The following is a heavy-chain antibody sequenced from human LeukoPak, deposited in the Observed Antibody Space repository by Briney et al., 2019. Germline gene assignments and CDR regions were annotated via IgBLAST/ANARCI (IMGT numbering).Heavy chain of an antibody. CDR1: GLTVSSNC. Sequence: GGSLRLSCAASGLTVSSNCMSWVRQAPGKGLEWVSFIYSGGDTYYADSVKGRFTISRDNSKNTFHLQMNSLRAGDTAVYYCARRAGDYSHPYDYWGQGTLVTVSS. J-gene: IGHJ4*02. D-gene: IGHD3-22*01. CDR2: IYSGGDT. V-gene: IGHV3-53*01. CDR3: ARRAGDYSHPYDY.